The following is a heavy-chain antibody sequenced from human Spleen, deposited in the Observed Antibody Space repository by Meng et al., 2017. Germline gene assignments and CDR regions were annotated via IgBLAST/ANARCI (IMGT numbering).Heavy chain of an antibody. D-gene: IGHD3-10*01. V-gene: IGHV4-34*01. Sequence: QVQPPQWGSGLLKSAETLSLTCACYGGSFSGYYWSWNRQPPGKGLEWIGEINHSGSTNYNPSLKSRVTISVDTSKNQFSLKLSSVTAADTAVYYCARDSSAHLDITMVRGNWYFDLWGRGTLVTVSS. CDR2: INHSGST. CDR1: GGSFSGYY. J-gene: IGHJ2*01. CDR3: ARDSSAHLDITMVRGNWYFDL.